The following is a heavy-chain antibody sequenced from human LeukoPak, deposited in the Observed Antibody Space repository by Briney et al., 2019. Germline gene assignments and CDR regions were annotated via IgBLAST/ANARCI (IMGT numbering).Heavy chain of an antibody. V-gene: IGHV3-30*02. J-gene: IGHJ4*02. D-gene: IGHD5-24*01. CDR2: IRYDGSNK. CDR3: AKVQPPRTATITY. CDR1: GFTFSSYG. Sequence: PGGSLRPSCAASGFTFSSYGMHWVRQAPGKGLEWVAFIRYDGSNKYYADSVKGRFTISRDNSKNTLYLQMNSLRAEDTAVYYCAKVQPPRTATITYWGQGTLVTVSS.